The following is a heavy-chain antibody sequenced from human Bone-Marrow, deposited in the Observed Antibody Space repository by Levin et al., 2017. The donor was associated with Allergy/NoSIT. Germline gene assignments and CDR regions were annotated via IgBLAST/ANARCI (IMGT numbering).Heavy chain of an antibody. Sequence: ASVKVSCKASGYTFTSYYMHWVRQAPGQGLEWMGIINPSGGSTSYAQKFQGRVTMTRDTPTSTVYMELSSLRSEDTAVYYCARVIRITIFGVVKDHDAFDIWGQGTMVTVSS. J-gene: IGHJ3*02. CDR1: GYTFTSYY. V-gene: IGHV1-46*01. D-gene: IGHD3-3*01. CDR3: ARVIRITIFGVVKDHDAFDI. CDR2: INPSGGST.